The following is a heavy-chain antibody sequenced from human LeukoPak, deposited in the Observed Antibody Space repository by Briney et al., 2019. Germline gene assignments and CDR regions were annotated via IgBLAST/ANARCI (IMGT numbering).Heavy chain of an antibody. CDR3: ARRRAVLRYFDWLDA. CDR2: INHSGST. V-gene: IGHV4-34*01. D-gene: IGHD3-9*01. J-gene: IGHJ5*02. CDR1: GGSFSGYY. Sequence: SETLSLTCAVYGGSFSGYYWSWIRQPPGKGLEWIGEINHSGSTNYNPSLKSRVTISVDTSKNQFSLKLSSVTAADTAVYYCARRRAVLRYFDWLDAWGQGTLVTVSS.